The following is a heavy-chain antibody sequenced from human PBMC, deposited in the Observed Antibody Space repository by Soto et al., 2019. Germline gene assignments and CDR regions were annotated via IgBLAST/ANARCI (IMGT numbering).Heavy chain of an antibody. V-gene: IGHV4-34*01. Sequence: PSETLSLTCAVYGGSFSGYYWSWIRQPPGKGLEWIGEINHSGSTNYNPSLKSRVTISVDTSKNQFSLKLSSVTAADTAVYYCARGQRGYSYGAWFGYYYYGMDVWGQGTTVTVSS. CDR1: GGSFSGYY. J-gene: IGHJ6*02. D-gene: IGHD5-18*01. CDR2: INHSGST. CDR3: ARGQRGYSYGAWFGYYYYGMDV.